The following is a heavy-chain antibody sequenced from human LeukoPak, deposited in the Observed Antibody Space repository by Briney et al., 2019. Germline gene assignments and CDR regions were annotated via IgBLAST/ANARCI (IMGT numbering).Heavy chain of an antibody. D-gene: IGHD6-19*01. Sequence: GASVKVSCKASGYTFTCYYMHWVRQAPGQGLEWMGWINPNSGGTNYAQKFQGWVTMTRDTSISTAYMELSRLRSDDTAVYYCARGQEMGSGWYLGYWGQGTLVTVSS. CDR1: GYTFTCYY. J-gene: IGHJ4*02. CDR2: INPNSGGT. V-gene: IGHV1-2*04. CDR3: ARGQEMGSGWYLGY.